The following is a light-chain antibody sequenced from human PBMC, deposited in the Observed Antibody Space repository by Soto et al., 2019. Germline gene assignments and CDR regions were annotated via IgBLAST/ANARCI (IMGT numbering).Light chain of an antibody. CDR3: MQGTLWPGT. J-gene: IGKJ5*01. Sequence: DVVVTQSPLSLPVTLGQPASISCRSSQALARSDGYTFLSWFQQRPGQSPRRLIYEVSNRDSGVPDRFSGSGSGTDFTLKISGVEAEDVGVYYCMQGTLWPGTFGQGTRLEIK. V-gene: IGKV2-30*02. CDR2: EVS. CDR1: QALARSDGYTF.